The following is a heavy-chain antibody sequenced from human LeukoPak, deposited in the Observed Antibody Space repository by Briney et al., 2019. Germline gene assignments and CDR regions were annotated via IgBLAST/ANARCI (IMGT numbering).Heavy chain of an antibody. V-gene: IGHV3-33*01. CDR3: VRSTAAALNNIFDM. D-gene: IGHD6-13*01. Sequence: GGSLRLSCSASGFTLSTYGMHWVRQAPGKGLEWVALIWYDGSNKFYLDSVKGRFTISRGNSNNTLSLELKSLRVEDTGLYYCVRSTAAALNNIFDMWGQGTMVIVSS. CDR2: IWYDGSNK. J-gene: IGHJ3*02. CDR1: GFTLSTYG.